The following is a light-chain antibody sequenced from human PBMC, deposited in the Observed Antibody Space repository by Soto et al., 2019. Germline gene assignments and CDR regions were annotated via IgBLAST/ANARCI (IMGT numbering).Light chain of an antibody. J-gene: IGLJ1*01. V-gene: IGLV1-40*01. CDR1: SSNIGAGYE. CDR2: ENN. CDR3: QSSDSSLSGYV. Sequence: QSVLTQPPSVSGAPGQRVTISCTGSSSNIGAGYEAHWYQQVPGTAPKLLIYENNNRPSGVPDRFSGSKSGASASLAITGVQAEDEAAYYCQSSDSSLSGYVFGTGTKLTVL.